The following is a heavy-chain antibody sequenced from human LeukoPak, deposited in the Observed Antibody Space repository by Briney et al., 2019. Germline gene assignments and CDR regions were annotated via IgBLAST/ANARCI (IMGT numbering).Heavy chain of an antibody. V-gene: IGHV3-9*01. D-gene: IGHD6-19*01. CDR1: GFTFDDYA. CDR2: ISWNSGSI. CDR3: AKASSIAVAGSCDY. Sequence: GGSLRLSCAASGFTFDDYAMHWVRQAPGKGLEWVSGISWNSGSIGYADSVKGRFTISRDNAKNSLYLQMNSLRAEDTALYYCAKASSIAVAGSCDYLGQGTLVTVSS. J-gene: IGHJ4*02.